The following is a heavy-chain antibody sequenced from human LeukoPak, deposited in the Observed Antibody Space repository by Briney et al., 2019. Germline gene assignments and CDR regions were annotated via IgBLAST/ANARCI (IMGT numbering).Heavy chain of an antibody. CDR1: GFTFSDYY. CDR2: INHSGST. J-gene: IGHJ4*02. V-gene: IGHV4-34*08. Sequence: LRLSCAASGFTFSDYYWSWIRQPPGKGLEWIVEINHSGSTNYNPSLKSRVTISVDTSKNQFSLKLSSVTAADTAVFFCSKQKTAYDILTGYYKASYYFDYWGQGTLVTVSS. CDR3: SKQKTAYDILTGYYKASYYFDY. D-gene: IGHD3-9*01.